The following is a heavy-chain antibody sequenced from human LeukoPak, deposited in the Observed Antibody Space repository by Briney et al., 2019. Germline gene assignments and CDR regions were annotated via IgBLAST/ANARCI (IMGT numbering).Heavy chain of an antibody. Sequence: SETLSLTCTVSGGPFSNYYWTWIRQSPGKGLEWSGSTSYIGNTNYNPSLKTRVTISVESSKGQFSLKLSSVTAADTAVYYCARRGVPSKFYYFDSWGQGTLVTVSS. D-gene: IGHD2-2*01. CDR3: ARRGVPSKFYYFDS. V-gene: IGHV4-59*08. CDR1: GGPFSNYY. CDR2: TSYIGNT. J-gene: IGHJ4*02.